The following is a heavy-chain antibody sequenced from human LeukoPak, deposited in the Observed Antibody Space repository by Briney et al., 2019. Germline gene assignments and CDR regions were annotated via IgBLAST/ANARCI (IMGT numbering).Heavy chain of an antibody. J-gene: IGHJ3*02. V-gene: IGHV1-69*04. CDR1: VGTFSSYA. CDR2: IIPILDIA. Sequence: SVKVSCKASVGTFSSYAISWVRQAAGQGGEWMGRIIPILDIANYAQNFQGRVTITADKTTSTAYMELSSLRSEDTAVYYSARPVTMDTEGGFDIWGQGTMVTVSS. D-gene: IGHD3-10*01. CDR3: ARPVTMDTEGGFDI.